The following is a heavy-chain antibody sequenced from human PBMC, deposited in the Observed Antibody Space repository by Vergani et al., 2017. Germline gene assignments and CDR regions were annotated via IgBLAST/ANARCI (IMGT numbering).Heavy chain of an antibody. V-gene: IGHV1-18*04. D-gene: IGHD5-24*01. CDR2: ISPYNHKT. CDR3: ARSQMATNDFDL. Sequence: QAQLGQSDSEVKKPGDSVTLSCKPSGYTFVNHPITWVRQAPGQGLEWMGWISPYNHKTLYSQKVEGRVTLTSDTSSSTVFLELRRLRSDDTAIYYCARSQMATNDFDLWGRGTLVTVSS. CDR1: GYTFVNHP. J-gene: IGHJ4*02.